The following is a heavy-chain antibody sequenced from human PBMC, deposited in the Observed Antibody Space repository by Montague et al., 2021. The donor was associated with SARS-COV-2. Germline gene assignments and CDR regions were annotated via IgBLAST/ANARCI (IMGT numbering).Heavy chain of an antibody. CDR1: GVSISSSYW. V-gene: IGHV4-4*02. Sequence: SETLSLTCAVSGVSISSSYWWCWVRQPPGRGLEWVGEIYHSGSTYYTPPLKSRVTISVDTSKNQFSLKMSSVTAADTAVYYCARGYSSGWYGYYYYGMDVWGQGTTVTVSS. D-gene: IGHD6-19*01. CDR3: ARGYSSGWYGYYYYGMDV. CDR2: IYHSGST. J-gene: IGHJ6*02.